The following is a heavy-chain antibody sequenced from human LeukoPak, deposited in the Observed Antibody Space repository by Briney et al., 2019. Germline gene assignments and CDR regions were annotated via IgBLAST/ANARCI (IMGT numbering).Heavy chain of an antibody. V-gene: IGHV1-69*05. CDR3: QHYYDSSGYSN. CDR2: IIPIFGTA. J-gene: IGHJ4*02. Sequence: ASVKVSCKASGGTFSSYAISWVRQAPGQGLEWMGRIIPIFGTANYAQKFQGRATITTDESTSTAYMELSSLRSEDTAVYYCQHYYDSSGYSNWGQGTLVTVSS. CDR1: GGTFSSYA. D-gene: IGHD3-22*01.